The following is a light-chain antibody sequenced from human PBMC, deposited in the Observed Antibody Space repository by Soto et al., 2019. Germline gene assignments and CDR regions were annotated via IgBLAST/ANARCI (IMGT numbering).Light chain of an antibody. CDR1: QSISTY. V-gene: IGKV1-39*01. Sequence: DIQMTQSPSSLSASVGDRITISCRASQSISTYLNWYQQKPGTAPRLLIYRASSVKSGVPPRFSGSGSGRDFTLTISSLRPEDSATYFCQHSYSSPPWTFGQGTKGDIK. CDR3: QHSYSSPPWT. J-gene: IGKJ1*01. CDR2: RAS.